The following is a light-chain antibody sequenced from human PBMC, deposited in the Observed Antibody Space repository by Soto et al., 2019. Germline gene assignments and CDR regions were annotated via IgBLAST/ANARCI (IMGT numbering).Light chain of an antibody. Sequence: DIQMTQSPSTLSASVGDRVTITCRASQSISNLLAWYQQKPGKAPELLIYDASNLETGVPSRFSGSGSGTEFTLTISSLQPDDFATYYCQQYNSYSPWTFGQGTKVEIK. J-gene: IGKJ1*01. CDR3: QQYNSYSPWT. CDR1: QSISNL. CDR2: DAS. V-gene: IGKV1-5*01.